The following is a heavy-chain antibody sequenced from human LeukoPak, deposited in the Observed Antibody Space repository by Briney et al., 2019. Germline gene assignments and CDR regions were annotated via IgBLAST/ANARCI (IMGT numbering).Heavy chain of an antibody. V-gene: IGHV1-2*04. J-gene: IGHJ3*02. CDR1: GYTFTGYY. CDR2: INPNSGGT. Sequence: ASVKVSCKDSGYTFTGYYMHWVRQAPGQGLEWMGWINPNSGGTNYAQKFQGWVTMTRDTSISTAYMELSRLRSDDTAVYYCARDGGFDSSGFAFDIWGQGTMVTVSS. D-gene: IGHD3-22*01. CDR3: ARDGGFDSSGFAFDI.